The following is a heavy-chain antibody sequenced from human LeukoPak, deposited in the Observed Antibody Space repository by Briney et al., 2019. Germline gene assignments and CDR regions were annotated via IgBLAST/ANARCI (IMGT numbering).Heavy chain of an antibody. CDR2: IYYSGST. V-gene: IGHV4-39*01. Sequence: SETLSLTCTVSGGSISSSSYYWGWIRQPPGKGLEWIGSIYYSGSTYYNPSLKSRVTISVDTSKNQFSLKLSSVTAADTAVYYCARRVTLGIDFDYWGQGTLVTVSS. J-gene: IGHJ4*02. D-gene: IGHD3-16*01. CDR3: ARRVTLGIDFDY. CDR1: GGSISSSSYY.